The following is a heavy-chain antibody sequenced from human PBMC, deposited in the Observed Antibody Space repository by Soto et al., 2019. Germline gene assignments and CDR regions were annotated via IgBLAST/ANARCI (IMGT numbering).Heavy chain of an antibody. CDR2: ISWNSGSI. J-gene: IGHJ4*02. V-gene: IGHV3-9*01. Sequence: EVQLVESGGGLVQPGRSLRLSCAASGFTFDDYAMHWVRQAPGNGLEWVSGISWNSGSIGYAESVKGRFTISRDNAKNSLYLQMNSLRAEDTALYYCAKDIGLHPQYFDYWGQGTLVTVSS. CDR3: AKDIGLHPQYFDY. CDR1: GFTFDDYA. D-gene: IGHD4-4*01.